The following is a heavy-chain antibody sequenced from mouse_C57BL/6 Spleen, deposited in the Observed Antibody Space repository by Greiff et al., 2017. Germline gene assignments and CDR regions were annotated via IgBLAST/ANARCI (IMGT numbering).Heavy chain of an antibody. CDR3: AREGDLTGPVAY. V-gene: IGHV5-4*01. Sequence: DVMLVESGGGLVKPGGSLKLSCAASGFTFSSYAMSWVRQTPEKRLEWVATISDGGSYTYYPDNVKGRFTISRDNAKNNLYLQMSHLKSEDTAMYYCAREGDLTGPVAYWGQGTLVTVSA. D-gene: IGHD4-1*01. J-gene: IGHJ3*01. CDR1: GFTFSSYA. CDR2: ISDGGSYT.